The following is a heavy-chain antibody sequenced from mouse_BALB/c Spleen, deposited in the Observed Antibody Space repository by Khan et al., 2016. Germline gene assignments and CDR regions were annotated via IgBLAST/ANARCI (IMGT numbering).Heavy chain of an antibody. CDR2: INPSTGYT. D-gene: IGHD2-14*01. V-gene: IGHV1-7*01. Sequence: QVQLQQSGAELAKPGASVKMSCKASGYTFTSYWMHWVKQRPGQGLEWIGYINPSTGYTEYNQKFKDKATLTADKSSSTAYMQLSSLTSEDSAFYCCARFRGYDGDYWGQGTTLTVSS. CDR1: GYTFTSYW. J-gene: IGHJ2*01. CDR3: ARFRGYDGDY.